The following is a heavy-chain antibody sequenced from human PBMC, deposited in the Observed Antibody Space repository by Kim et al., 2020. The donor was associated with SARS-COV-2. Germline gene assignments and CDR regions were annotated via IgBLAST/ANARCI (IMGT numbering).Heavy chain of an antibody. V-gene: IGHV3-48*03. D-gene: IGHD3-22*01. J-gene: IGHJ6*02. CDR2: ISSSGSTI. CDR3: AREGGYYDSSGQPNYYGMDV. CDR1: GFIFSSYE. Sequence: GGSLRLSCAASGFIFSSYEMNWVRQAPGKGLEWVSYISSSGSTIYYADSVKGRFTMSRDNAKNSLYLQMNSLRAEDTAVYYCAREGGYYDSSGQPNYYGMDVWGQGTTVTVSS.